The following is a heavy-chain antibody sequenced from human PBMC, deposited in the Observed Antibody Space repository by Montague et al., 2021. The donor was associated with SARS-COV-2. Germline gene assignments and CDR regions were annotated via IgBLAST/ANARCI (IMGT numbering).Heavy chain of an antibody. V-gene: IGHV4-59*02. CDR2: MYYTGTS. Sequence: SETLSLTCAISGGSASGYYWAWIRQPPGKGLEWIGYMYYTGTSNYNPSLKSRVSMSIDTSKNHFSLKLSSVTAADTAVYYCARGEGVMVYVYGMDVWGQGTTVTVSS. CDR3: ARGEGVMVYVYGMDV. D-gene: IGHD2-8*01. CDR1: GGSASGYY. J-gene: IGHJ6*02.